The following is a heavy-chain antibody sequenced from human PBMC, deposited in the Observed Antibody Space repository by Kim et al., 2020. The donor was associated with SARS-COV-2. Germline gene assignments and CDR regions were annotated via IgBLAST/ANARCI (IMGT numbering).Heavy chain of an antibody. Sequence: GGSLRLSCAASGFTFSDFWMHWVRQAPGKGLVWVSRIKSDGRTTSYADSVKGRFTISRDNAKNTLYLEMNNLRAEDSAVYYCARETSPLRTFGYWGQGTLVTVSS. V-gene: IGHV3-74*01. CDR1: GFTFSDFW. CDR2: IKSDGRTT. J-gene: IGHJ4*02. D-gene: IGHD3-16*01. CDR3: ARETSPLRTFGY.